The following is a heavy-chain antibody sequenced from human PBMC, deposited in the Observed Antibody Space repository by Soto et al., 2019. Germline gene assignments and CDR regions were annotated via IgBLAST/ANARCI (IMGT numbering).Heavy chain of an antibody. CDR2: ISGSGAGT. CDR3: AKNKSLRVENYCFDY. D-gene: IGHD3-16*01. Sequence: QVSESGGGLGQPGGSLRLSCTVSGLTFRSFAMSWVRQAPGKGLEWVSTISGSGAGTYYADSVKGRFTISRDNSKNTLYLQMNSLRAEDRAVYYCAKNKSLRVENYCFDYWGQGTLVTVSS. CDR1: GLTFRSFA. J-gene: IGHJ4*02. V-gene: IGHV3-23*01.